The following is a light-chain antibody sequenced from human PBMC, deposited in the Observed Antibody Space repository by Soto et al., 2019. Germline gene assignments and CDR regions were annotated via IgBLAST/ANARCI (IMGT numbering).Light chain of an antibody. CDR2: DAS. J-gene: IGKJ4*02. CDR1: QSISTY. Sequence: EIVLTQSPATLSLSPGERATLSCRASQSISTYLAWYQQKPGQAPRLLIYDASNRATGIPARFSGSGSGTNFTITISSLEYEDFGVYYCQQRSNWALTFGGGTKVEIK. CDR3: QQRSNWALT. V-gene: IGKV3-11*01.